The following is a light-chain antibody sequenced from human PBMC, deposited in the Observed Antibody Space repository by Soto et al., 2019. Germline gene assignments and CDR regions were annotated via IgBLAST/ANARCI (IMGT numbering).Light chain of an antibody. CDR2: SAS. CDR1: QGIGND. V-gene: IGKV1-17*01. Sequence: DIQMPQFPSSLSASVGDRVTITCRASQGIGNDLGWYQHKPGKAPKRLIFSASTLDSGVPSRFSGGGFGTEFTLTISSLQPEDFAPYYCLHHYNYPLTLGGGTEVEIK. J-gene: IGKJ4*01. CDR3: LHHYNYPLT.